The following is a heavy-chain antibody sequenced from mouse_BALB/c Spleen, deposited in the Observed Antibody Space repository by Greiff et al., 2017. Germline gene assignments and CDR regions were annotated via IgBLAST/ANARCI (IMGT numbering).Heavy chain of an antibody. J-gene: IGHJ4*01. V-gene: IGHV5-12-1*01. CDR1: GFAFSSYD. CDR2: ISSGGGST. CDR3: ARRGTGAMDY. D-gene: IGHD3-3*01. Sequence: EVKLVESGGGLVKPGGSLKLSCAASGFAFSSYDMSWVRQTPEKRLEWVAYISSGGGSTYYPDTVKGRFTISRDNAKNTLYLQMSSLKSEDTAMYYCARRGTGAMDYWGQGTSVTVSS.